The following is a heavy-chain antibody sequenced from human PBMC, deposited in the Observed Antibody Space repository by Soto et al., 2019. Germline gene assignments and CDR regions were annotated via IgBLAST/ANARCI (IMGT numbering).Heavy chain of an antibody. V-gene: IGHV5-10-1*03. CDR2: IDPSDSYT. CDR1: GYSFTSYW. D-gene: IGHD3-9*01. J-gene: IGHJ6*02. Sequence: EVQLVQSGAEVKKPGESLRISCKGSGYSFTSYWISWVRQMPGKGLEWMGRIDPSDSYTNYSPSFQGHVTISADKSISTAYLQWSSLKASDTAMYYCARHGVDVLRYFDWGDPAYGMDVWGQGTTVTVSS. CDR3: ARHGVDVLRYFDWGDPAYGMDV.